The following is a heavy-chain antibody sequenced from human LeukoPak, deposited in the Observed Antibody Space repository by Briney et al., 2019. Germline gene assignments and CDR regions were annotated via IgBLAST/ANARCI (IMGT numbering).Heavy chain of an antibody. CDR1: GFTFSSYA. J-gene: IGHJ4*02. Sequence: GGSLRLSCAASGFTFSSYAMSWVRQAPGKGLEWVSGISGSGDNTYYADSVKGRFTISRDNSKNTLYVQVNSLGTEDTAAYYCAKVLAYYFDYWGQGTLVTVSS. CDR3: AKVLAYYFDY. V-gene: IGHV3-23*01. CDR2: ISGSGDNT.